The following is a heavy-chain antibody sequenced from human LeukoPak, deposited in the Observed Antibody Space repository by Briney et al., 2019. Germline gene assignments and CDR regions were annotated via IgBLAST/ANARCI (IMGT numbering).Heavy chain of an antibody. CDR3: ASHPARYYFDY. V-gene: IGHV4-59*01. Sequence: SETLSLTCTVSGGSISSYYWSWIRQPPGKGLEWIGYIYYSGSTNYNPSLKSRVTISVDTSKNQFSLKLSSVTAADTAVYYCASHPARYYFDYWGQGTLVTVSS. CDR1: GGSISSYY. CDR2: IYYSGST. J-gene: IGHJ4*02.